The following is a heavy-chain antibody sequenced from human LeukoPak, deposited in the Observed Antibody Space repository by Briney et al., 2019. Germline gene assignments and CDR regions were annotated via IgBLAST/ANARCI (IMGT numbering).Heavy chain of an antibody. CDR3: ARSFLLPDAFDI. CDR2: INWNGGST. V-gene: IGHV3-20*04. D-gene: IGHD2/OR15-2a*01. CDR1: GFTFDDYG. Sequence: GGSLRLSCAASGFTFDDYGMSWVRQAPGKGLEWVSGINWNGGSTGYADSVKGRFTISRDNAKNSLYLQMNSLRAEDTAVYYCARSFLLPDAFDIWGQGTMVTVSS. J-gene: IGHJ3*02.